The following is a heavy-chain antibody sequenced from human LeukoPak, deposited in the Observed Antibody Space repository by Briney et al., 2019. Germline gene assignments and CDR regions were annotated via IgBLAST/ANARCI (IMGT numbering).Heavy chain of an antibody. J-gene: IGHJ4*02. CDR3: ARAGTAMSTLDY. Sequence: SVKVSCXASRGTFSSYAISWVRQAPGQGLEWMGGIIPIFGTANYAQEVQGRVTITADESTSTAYMELSSLRSEDTGVYYCARAGTAMSTLDYWGQGTLVTVSS. V-gene: IGHV1-69*13. CDR1: RGTFSSYA. CDR2: IIPIFGTA. D-gene: IGHD5-18*01.